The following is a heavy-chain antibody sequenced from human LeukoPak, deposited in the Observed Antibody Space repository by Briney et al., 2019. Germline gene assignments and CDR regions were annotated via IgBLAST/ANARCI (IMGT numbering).Heavy chain of an antibody. CDR3: ARDLGGYSYGWWFDP. V-gene: IGHV1-2*02. D-gene: IGHD5-18*01. CDR2: INPNSGGT. J-gene: IGHJ5*02. Sequence: ASVKVSCKASGYTFTGYYMHWVRQAPGQGLEWMGWINPNSGGTNYAQKFQGRVTMTRDTSISTAYMELSRLRSDDTAVYYRARDLGGYSYGWWFDPWGQGTLVTVSS. CDR1: GYTFTGYY.